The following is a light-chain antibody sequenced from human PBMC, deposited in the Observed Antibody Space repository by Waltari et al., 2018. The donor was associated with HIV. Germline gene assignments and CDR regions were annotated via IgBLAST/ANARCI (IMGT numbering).Light chain of an antibody. CDR2: KVT. J-gene: IGLJ3*02. Sequence: SQLPPPPSVSVSPGQPATIPCSGDDMPAHYVYWYQQKPAQAPVLVMYKVTERPSGIPERFSGSMSGTTVTLTIMGVQPEDEADYYCQSADSDNTYNWVFGGGTKLTVL. CDR1: DMPAHY. V-gene: IGLV3-25*03. CDR3: QSADSDNTYNWV.